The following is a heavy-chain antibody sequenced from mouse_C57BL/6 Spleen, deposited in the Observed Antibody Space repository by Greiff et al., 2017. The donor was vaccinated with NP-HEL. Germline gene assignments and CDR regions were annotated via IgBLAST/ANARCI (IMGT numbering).Heavy chain of an antibody. CDR1: GYTFTSYW. CDR3: AREDSSGFAWFAY. CDR2: INPSNGGT. V-gene: IGHV1-53*01. J-gene: IGHJ3*01. Sequence: VQLQESGTELVKPGASVKLSCKASGYTFTSYWMHWVKQRPGQGLEWIGNINPSNGGTNYNEKFKSKATLTVDKSSSTAYMQLSSLTSEDSAVYYCAREDSSGFAWFAYWGQGTLVTVSA. D-gene: IGHD3-2*02.